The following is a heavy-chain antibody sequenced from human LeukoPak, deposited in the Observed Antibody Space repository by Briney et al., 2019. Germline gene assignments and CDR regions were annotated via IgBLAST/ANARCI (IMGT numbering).Heavy chain of an antibody. CDR2: IYHSGST. J-gene: IGHJ3*02. CDR3: ARQFRDPLTDDAFDI. CDR1: GGSISSGGYY. V-gene: IGHV4-30-2*01. Sequence: PSETLSLTCTVSGGSISSGGYYWSWIRQPPGKGLEWIGYIYHSGSTYYNPSLKSRVTISVDRSKNQFSLKLSSVTAADTAVYYCARQFRDPLTDDAFDIWGQGTMVTVSS. D-gene: IGHD7-27*01.